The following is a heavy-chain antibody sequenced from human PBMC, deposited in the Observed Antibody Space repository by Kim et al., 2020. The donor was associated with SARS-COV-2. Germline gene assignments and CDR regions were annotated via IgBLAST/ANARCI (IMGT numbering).Heavy chain of an antibody. CDR2: IIPIFGTA. D-gene: IGHD1-26*01. J-gene: IGHJ5*02. CDR3: AREAEWELLLGNWFDP. CDR1: GGTFSSYA. V-gene: IGHV1-69*13. Sequence: SVKVSCKASGGTFSSYAISWVRQAPGQGLEWMGGIIPIFGTANYAQKFQGRVTITADESTSTAYMELSSLGSEDTAVYYCAREAEWELLLGNWFDPWGQGALVTVSS.